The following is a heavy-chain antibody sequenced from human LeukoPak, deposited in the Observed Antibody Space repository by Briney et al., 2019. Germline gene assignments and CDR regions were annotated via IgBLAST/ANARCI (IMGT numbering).Heavy chain of an antibody. V-gene: IGHV4-31*03. D-gene: IGHD2-21*02. Sequence: SETLSLTCTVSGGSISSGGYYWSWIRQHPGKGLEWIGYIYYSGSTYYNPSLKSRVTISVDTSKNQSSLRLSSVTAADTAVYYCARDVSCGGDCYSNWFDPWGQGTLVTVSS. CDR1: GGSISSGGYY. CDR2: IYYSGST. J-gene: IGHJ5*02. CDR3: ARDVSCGGDCYSNWFDP.